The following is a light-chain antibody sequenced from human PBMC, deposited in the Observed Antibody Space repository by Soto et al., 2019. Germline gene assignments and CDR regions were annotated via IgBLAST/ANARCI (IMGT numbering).Light chain of an antibody. CDR2: DVS. V-gene: IGKV3-20*01. J-gene: IGKJ2*03. CDR3: LQYGNLPYS. Sequence: EIVLTQSPGTLSLSPGEGATLSCRASQSISSTHLAWYQQKRGQAPRLLIYDVSSRATGIPDRFSGSGSGTDFSLTIDRLEPEDFAVYYCLQYGNLPYSFGQGTKLEIK. CDR1: QSISSTH.